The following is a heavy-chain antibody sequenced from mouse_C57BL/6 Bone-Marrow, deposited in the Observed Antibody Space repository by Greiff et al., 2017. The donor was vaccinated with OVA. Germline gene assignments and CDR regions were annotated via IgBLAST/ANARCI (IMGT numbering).Heavy chain of an antibody. D-gene: IGHD1-1*01. V-gene: IGHV14-4*01. J-gene: IGHJ4*01. CDR1: GFNIKDDY. CDR2: IDPENGDP. Sequence: VQLQQSGAELVRPGASVKLSCTASGFNIKDDYMHWVKQRPEQGLEWIGWIDPENGDPEYASKFQGKATITADTSSNTAYLQLSSLTSEDTAVYYCTTHYYGSYYAMDYWGQGTSVTVSS. CDR3: TTHYYGSYYAMDY.